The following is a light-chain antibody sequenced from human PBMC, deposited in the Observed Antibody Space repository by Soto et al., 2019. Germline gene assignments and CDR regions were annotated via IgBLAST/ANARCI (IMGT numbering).Light chain of an antibody. J-gene: IGKJ1*01. CDR1: QSINNR. CDR3: QQYYGYPWT. CDR2: DAS. V-gene: IGKV1-5*01. Sequence: DIQMTRSPFTLSASVGDRVTITCRASQSINNRLAWHQQKPGKAPKVLIYDASNLKSGVPSRFSGSGSGTEFTLTISSLQPDDFATYYCQQYYGYPWTFAQGTKVDNK.